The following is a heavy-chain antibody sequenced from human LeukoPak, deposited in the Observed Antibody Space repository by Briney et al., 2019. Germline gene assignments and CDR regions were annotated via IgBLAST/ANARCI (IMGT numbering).Heavy chain of an antibody. V-gene: IGHV4-39*01. D-gene: IGHD5-12*01. CDR1: SGSISSSTYY. J-gene: IGHJ4*02. CDR3: ARRDIVATIDY. CDR2: ISYNGRT. Sequence: SETLSLTCTVSSGSISSSTYYWGWIRQPQGKGPEWIGDISYNGRTNYTPSLKSLVTISVDTSKNQFSLKLRFVTASDTAVYYCARRDIVATIDYWGQGTLITVSS.